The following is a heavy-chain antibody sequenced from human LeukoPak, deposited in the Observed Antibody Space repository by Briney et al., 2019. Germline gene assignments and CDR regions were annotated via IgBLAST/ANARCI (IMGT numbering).Heavy chain of an antibody. J-gene: IGHJ4*02. CDR3: AKGPQLYSGYHPDY. CDR1: GLIFSTYA. V-gene: IGHV3-23*01. Sequence: GGSLRLSCAASGLIFSTYAMSWVRQAPGEGLEWVSTITGSDDTTYYADSVKGRFTISRDYSKNTVHLQLNNLRAEDTAMYYCAKGPQLYSGYHPDYWGQGTLATVSS. CDR2: ITGSDDTT. D-gene: IGHD5-12*01.